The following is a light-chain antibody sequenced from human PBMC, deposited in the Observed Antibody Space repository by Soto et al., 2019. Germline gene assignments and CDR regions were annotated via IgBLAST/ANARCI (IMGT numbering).Light chain of an antibody. CDR1: GSNIGAGYD. CDR3: QSYDSSLSEV. Sequence: QSALTQPPSVSGAPGQRVTISCTGSGSNIGAGYDVHWYQQFPGTAPKLLIYGNNNRPSGVPDRFSGSKSGTSASLAITGLQAEDEADYYCQSYDSSLSEVFGTGTKVTVL. CDR2: GNN. V-gene: IGLV1-40*01. J-gene: IGLJ1*01.